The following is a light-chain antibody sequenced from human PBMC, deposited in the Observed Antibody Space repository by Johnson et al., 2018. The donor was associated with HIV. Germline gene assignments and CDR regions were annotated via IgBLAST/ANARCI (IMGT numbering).Light chain of an antibody. V-gene: IGLV1-51*02. CDR1: NSNIGNNY. CDR2: EIN. Sequence: QSILTQPPSVSAAPGQKVTISCSGSNSNIGNNYVSWYQQLPGTAPKLLIYEINKRPSGIPDRFSGSKSGTSATLGITGLQTGDEADYYCGTWDSSLNTEVFGTGTKVTVL. CDR3: GTWDSSLNTEV. J-gene: IGLJ1*01.